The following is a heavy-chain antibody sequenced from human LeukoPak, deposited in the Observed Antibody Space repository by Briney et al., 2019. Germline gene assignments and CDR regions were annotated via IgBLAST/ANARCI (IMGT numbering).Heavy chain of an antibody. V-gene: IGHV1-2*02. D-gene: IGHD1-26*01. J-gene: IGHJ1*01. Sequence: GASVKVSCKASGYTFTGYYMHWARQAPGQGLEWMGWINPNSGGTNYAQKFQGRVTMTRDTSISTAYMELSSLRSEDTAVYYCATPQPQVGAIHHWGQGTLVTVSS. CDR2: INPNSGGT. CDR3: ATPQPQVGAIHH. CDR1: GYTFTGYY.